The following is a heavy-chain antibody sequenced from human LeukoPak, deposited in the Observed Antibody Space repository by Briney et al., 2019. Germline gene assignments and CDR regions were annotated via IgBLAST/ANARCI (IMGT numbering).Heavy chain of an antibody. J-gene: IGHJ4*02. V-gene: IGHV3-74*01. CDR1: GFTFSSYW. CDR2: INSDGSNT. CDR3: ARVRDISGHWGFLDY. Sequence: GGSRRLSCAAPGFTFSSYWMNWVRQAPGKGLVWVSRINSDGSNTNYADSVKGRFNISRDNAKNTLYLQMNSLRAEDTAVFYCARVRDISGHWGFLDYWGQGTLVTVSS. D-gene: IGHD6-19*01.